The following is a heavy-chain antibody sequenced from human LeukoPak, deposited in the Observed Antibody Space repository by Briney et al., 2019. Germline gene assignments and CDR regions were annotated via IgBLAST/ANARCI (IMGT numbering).Heavy chain of an antibody. Sequence: SETLSLTCTVSGGSISSYYWSWIRQPAGKGLEWIGRIYTSGSTNYNPSLKSRVTMSVDTSKNQFSLKLSSVTAADMAVYYCARVRYYYDSSVGFNYYYYMDVWGKGTTVTISS. CDR3: ARVRYYYDSSVGFNYYYYMDV. J-gene: IGHJ6*03. D-gene: IGHD3-22*01. V-gene: IGHV4-4*07. CDR1: GGSISSYY. CDR2: IYTSGST.